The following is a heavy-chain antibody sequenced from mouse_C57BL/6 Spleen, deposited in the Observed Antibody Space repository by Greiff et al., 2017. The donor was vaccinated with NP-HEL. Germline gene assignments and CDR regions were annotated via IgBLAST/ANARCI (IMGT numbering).Heavy chain of an antibody. J-gene: IGHJ3*01. CDR3: SREYYGSWFAY. CDR1: GYTFTDYN. D-gene: IGHD1-1*01. Sequence: EVQLQQSGPELVKPGASVKIPCKASGYTFTDYNMDWVKQSHGKSLEWIGDINPNNGGTIYNQKFTGKATLTVDKSSSTAYMELRSLTSEDTAVYYCSREYYGSWFAYWGQGTLVTVSA. V-gene: IGHV1-18*01. CDR2: INPNNGGT.